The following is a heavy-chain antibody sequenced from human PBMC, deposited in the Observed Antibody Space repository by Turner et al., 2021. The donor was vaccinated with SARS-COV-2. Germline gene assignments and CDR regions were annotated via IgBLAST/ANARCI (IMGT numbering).Heavy chain of an antibody. Sequence: QVQLVESGGGGVQPGRSLRLACAASGFPFSSYGMHWVRQAPGKGLEWVAVTSYDGSDKNYADSVKGRFTISRDNSKNTLYLNSLRAEVTAVYYCAKQSGPYCSGGSCYGGIFDYWGQGTLVTVSS. V-gene: IGHV3-30*18. D-gene: IGHD2-15*01. J-gene: IGHJ4*02. CDR2: TSYDGSDK. CDR1: GFPFSSYG. CDR3: AKQSGPYCSGGSCYGGIFDY.